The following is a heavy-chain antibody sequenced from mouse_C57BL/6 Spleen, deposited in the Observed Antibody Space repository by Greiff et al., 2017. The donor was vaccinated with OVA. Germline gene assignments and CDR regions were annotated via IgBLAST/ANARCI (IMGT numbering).Heavy chain of an antibody. CDR1: GFNIKNTY. Sequence: VQLKESVAELVRPGASVKLSCTASGFNIKNTYMHWVKQRPEQGLEWIGRIDPANGNTKYAPKFQGKATITADTSSNTAYLQLSSLTSEDTAIYYCARPIYYDYDNYAMDYWGQGTSVTVSS. CDR2: IDPANGNT. J-gene: IGHJ4*01. CDR3: ARPIYYDYDNYAMDY. V-gene: IGHV14-3*01. D-gene: IGHD2-4*01.